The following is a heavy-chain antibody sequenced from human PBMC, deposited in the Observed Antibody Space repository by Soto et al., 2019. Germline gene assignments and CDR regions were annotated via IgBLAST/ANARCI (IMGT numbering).Heavy chain of an antibody. CDR2: INHSGST. CDR1: GGSFSGYY. V-gene: IGHV4-34*01. CDR3: ARRIVGASSDY. J-gene: IGHJ4*02. D-gene: IGHD1-26*01. Sequence: SETLSLTCAVYGGSFSGYYWSWIRQPPGKGLEWIGEINHSGSTNYNPSLKSRVTISVDTPKNQFSLKLSSVTAADTAVYYCARRIVGASSDYWGQGTLVTVSS.